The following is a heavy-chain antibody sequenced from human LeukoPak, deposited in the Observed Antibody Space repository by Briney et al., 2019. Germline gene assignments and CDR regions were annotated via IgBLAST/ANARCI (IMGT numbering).Heavy chain of an antibody. Sequence: SETLSLTCALSGHSISSSNWWSWVRQPPGKGLEWIEEIYQKGSTNHRPSLKSLHTLSLQNSKNPFSRNLTPVTAADTAVYYCAREAAGQWFDPWGEGTLVTVSS. V-gene: IGHV4-4*02. D-gene: IGHD6-25*01. J-gene: IGHJ5*02. CDR2: IYQKGST. CDR3: AREAAGQWFDP. CDR1: GHSISSSNW.